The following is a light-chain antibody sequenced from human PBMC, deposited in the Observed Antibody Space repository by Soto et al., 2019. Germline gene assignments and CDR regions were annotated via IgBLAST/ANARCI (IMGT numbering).Light chain of an antibody. V-gene: IGKV3-20*01. Sequence: EVVLTQSPGTLSLSPGERATLSCRASQSVSSTYLAWYQQKPGQAPRLLIYAASDRDTGISDRFSGSGSGTDFTLTISRLEPEDFAVYYGQQYGTSPWTFGQGNKVEIK. CDR3: QQYGTSPWT. CDR2: AAS. CDR1: QSVSSTY. J-gene: IGKJ1*01.